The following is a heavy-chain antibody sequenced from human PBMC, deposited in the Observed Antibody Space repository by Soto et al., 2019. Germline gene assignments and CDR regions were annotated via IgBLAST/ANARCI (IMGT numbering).Heavy chain of an antibody. CDR2: IYPGDSDT. V-gene: IGHV5-51*01. J-gene: IGHJ6*02. Sequence: GESLKISCKGSGYSFTSYWIGWVRQMPGKGLGWVVIIYPGDSDTRYSPSFQGQVTISADKSISTAYLQWSSLKASDTAMYYCARQGQGGIAVAKPSYYYYGMDVWGQGTTVTVSS. CDR1: GYSFTSYW. D-gene: IGHD6-19*01. CDR3: ARQGQGGIAVAKPSYYYYGMDV.